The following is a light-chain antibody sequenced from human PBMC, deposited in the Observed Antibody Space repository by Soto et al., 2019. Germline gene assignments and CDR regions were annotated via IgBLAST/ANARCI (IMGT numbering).Light chain of an antibody. V-gene: IGKV3-11*01. CDR1: QSIGSY. CDR2: DAS. CDR3: QQRSSWPPT. J-gene: IGKJ4*01. Sequence: EIVLTQSPASLSLSLGERATLSYRASQSIGSYLAWYQHKLGQPPRLLIYDASNRATGIPVRFSGSGSGTDFTLTISSLEPEDFALYFCQQRSSWPPTFGGGTKVDIK.